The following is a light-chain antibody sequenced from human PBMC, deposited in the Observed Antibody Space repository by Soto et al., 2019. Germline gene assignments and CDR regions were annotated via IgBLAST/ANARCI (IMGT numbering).Light chain of an antibody. J-gene: IGKJ3*01. CDR2: GAS. Sequence: EIVMTQSPPTLSLSPGERATFSCGASKRVGSNFAGYQQKPGQAPRLLIFGASTRATGTPARFSGSGSGTEFTLTISSLQSEDFAVYYCQQYNNWPPFTFGPGTKVDIK. CDR1: KRVGSN. V-gene: IGKV3-15*01. CDR3: QQYNNWPPFT.